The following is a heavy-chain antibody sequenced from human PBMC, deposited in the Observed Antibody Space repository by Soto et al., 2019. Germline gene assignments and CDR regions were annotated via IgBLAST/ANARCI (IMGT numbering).Heavy chain of an antibody. CDR3: ARDRECSGGTRYNYFDY. CDR1: GGYISSYY. Sequence: PSATLSLTFTFSGGYISSYYWSWIGQHPGEGLEWIGYIYYSGSTYYNPSLKSRVTISVDTSKNQFSLKLSSVTAADTAVYYCARDRECSGGTRYNYFDYWGQGNLVTVSS. J-gene: IGHJ4*02. V-gene: IGHV4-59*06. CDR2: IYYSGST. D-gene: IGHD2-15*01.